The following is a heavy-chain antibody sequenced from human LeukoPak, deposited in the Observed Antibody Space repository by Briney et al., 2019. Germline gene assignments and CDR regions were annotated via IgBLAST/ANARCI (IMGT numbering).Heavy chain of an antibody. CDR3: AQSLGGG. V-gene: IGHV3-23*01. J-gene: IGHJ4*02. CDR2: ISGSGGST. CDR1: GFTVTSNY. Sequence: GGSLRLSCAASGFTVTSNYMSWVRQAPGKGLEWVSAISGSGGSTYYADSVKGRFTISRDNSKNTLYLQMNSLRAEDTAVYYCAQSLGGGWGQGTLVTVSS. D-gene: IGHD3-16*01.